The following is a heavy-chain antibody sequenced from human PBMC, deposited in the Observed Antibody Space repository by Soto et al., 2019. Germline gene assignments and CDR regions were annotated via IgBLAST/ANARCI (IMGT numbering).Heavy chain of an antibody. Sequence: QLQLQESGPGLVKPSETLSLTCTVSGGSISSSSYYWGWIRQPPGKGLEWIGSIYYSGSTYYNPSLSSRVSISVDTSKNQFSLKLSSVTAADTAVYYCARQWVEWLGRGIDYFAYWGQGTLVTVSS. J-gene: IGHJ4*02. V-gene: IGHV4-39*01. CDR1: GGSISSSSYY. CDR2: IYYSGST. D-gene: IGHD6-19*01. CDR3: ARQWVEWLGRGIDYFAY.